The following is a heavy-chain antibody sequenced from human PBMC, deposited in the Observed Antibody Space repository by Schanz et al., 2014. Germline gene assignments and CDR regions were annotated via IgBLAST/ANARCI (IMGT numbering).Heavy chain of an antibody. J-gene: IGHJ4*02. Sequence: QVQLQESGPGLVKPSETLSLTCSVSGGSISSYYWSWIRQPPDTGLEWIGEINQSGDTNYNPSLKSRVTISVDTSNNQFSQKLRSVTAADTAVYYCARLYCSTPGCYVSPNGFAKDYWGQGTLVTVSS. V-gene: IGHV4-59*12. CDR1: GGSISSYY. CDR2: INQSGDT. D-gene: IGHD2-2*01. CDR3: ARLYCSTPGCYVSPNGFAKDY.